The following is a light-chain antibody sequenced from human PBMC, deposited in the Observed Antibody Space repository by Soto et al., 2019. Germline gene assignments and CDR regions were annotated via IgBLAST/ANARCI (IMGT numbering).Light chain of an antibody. Sequence: DIQMTQSPSTLSASVGDRVTMTCRASQTISTSLAWYQQKPGKAPKLLIYDASSLESGVPSRFSGSGYGTEFTLTISSLQPDDLATYYCQQYNTYSWTFGQGTMVEIK. J-gene: IGKJ1*01. CDR2: DAS. CDR1: QTISTS. CDR3: QQYNTYSWT. V-gene: IGKV1-5*01.